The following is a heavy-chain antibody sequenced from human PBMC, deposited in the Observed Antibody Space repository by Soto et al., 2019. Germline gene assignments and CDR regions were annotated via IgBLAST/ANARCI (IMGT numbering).Heavy chain of an antibody. D-gene: IGHD3-10*01. CDR2: ISYTVST. CDR1: GDSISSYY. Sequence: QVQLQESGPGLVKPSETLSLTCTVSGDSISSYYRSWIRQPPGKGLEWVGYISYTVSTIYKPSLESRATISLDTSKIQFSLSLNSLTVAGTAMYYCARVGELPVWFDPWGRGTLVTVS. V-gene: IGHV4-59*13. CDR3: ARVGELPVWFDP. J-gene: IGHJ5*02.